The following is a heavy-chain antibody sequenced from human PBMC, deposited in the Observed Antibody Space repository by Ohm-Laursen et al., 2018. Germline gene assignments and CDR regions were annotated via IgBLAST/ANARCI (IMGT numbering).Heavy chain of an antibody. V-gene: IGHV3-11*01. D-gene: IGHD3-3*01. CDR3: ARNDCWSGPYYIY. CDR2: ISNSDSTI. CDR1: GFTFSDYY. J-gene: IGHJ4*02. Sequence: GSLRLSCAASGFTFSDYYMSWIRQAPGKGLEWVSYISNSDSTIYYADSVKGRFTISRDNAKNSLYLQMNSLRAEDTAVYYCARNDCWSGPYYIYWGQGTLVTVSS.